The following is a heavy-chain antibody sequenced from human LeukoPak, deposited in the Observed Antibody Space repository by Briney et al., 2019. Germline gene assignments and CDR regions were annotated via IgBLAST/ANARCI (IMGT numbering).Heavy chain of an antibody. D-gene: IGHD2-21*01. CDR2: IYYSGST. CDR3: ARTSTLWWASSSGMDV. J-gene: IGHJ6*02. V-gene: IGHV4-59*12. CDR1: GGSISSYY. Sequence: SETLSLTCTVSGGSISSYYWSWIRQPPGKGLEWIGYIYYSGSTNYNPSLKSRVTISVDTSKNQFSLKLSSVTAADTAVYYCARTSTLWWASSSGMDVWGQGTTVTVSS.